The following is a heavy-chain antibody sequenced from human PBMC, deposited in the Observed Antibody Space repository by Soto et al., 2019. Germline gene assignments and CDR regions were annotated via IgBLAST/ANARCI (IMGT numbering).Heavy chain of an antibody. J-gene: IGHJ1*01. D-gene: IGHD5-18*01. CDR1: GASVDSAGYF. V-gene: IGHV4-31*03. CDR2: INYSGST. Sequence: SETLSLTCTVSGASVDSAGYFWTWIRQRPGKGLEWIGHINYSGSTDHTPSLRSRLMVSIDTSKNQFSLKLNSVTAADTAIYYCARGTGLSYTYGIDDWGQGTLVTVSS. CDR3: ARGTGLSYTYGIDD.